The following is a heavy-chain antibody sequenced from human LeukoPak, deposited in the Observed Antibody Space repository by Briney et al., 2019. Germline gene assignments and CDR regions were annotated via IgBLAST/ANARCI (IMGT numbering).Heavy chain of an antibody. CDR3: ARADMITFGGVIDRYFDY. V-gene: IGHV4-34*01. D-gene: IGHD3-16*02. CDR1: GGSFSGYY. CDR2: INHSGST. Sequence: SETLSLTCAVYGGSFSGYYWSWIRQPPGKGLEWIGEINHSGSTNYNPSLKRRVTISVDTSKNQFSLKLSSVTAADTAVYYCARADMITFGGVIDRYFDYWGQGTLVTVSS. J-gene: IGHJ4*02.